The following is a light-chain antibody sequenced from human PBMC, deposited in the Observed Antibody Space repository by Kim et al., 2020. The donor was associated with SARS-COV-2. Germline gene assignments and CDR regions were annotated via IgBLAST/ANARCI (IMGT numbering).Light chain of an antibody. CDR2: DTS. J-gene: IGKJ4*01. Sequence: YWCPGERATISCRASQSISTYLAWYQQKPGQAPRLLIYDTSNRATGIPARFRGSRSGTDFTLTISSLEPEDFAVYYCQQRSSWVTFGGGTKVDIK. V-gene: IGKV3-11*01. CDR1: QSISTY. CDR3: QQRSSWVT.